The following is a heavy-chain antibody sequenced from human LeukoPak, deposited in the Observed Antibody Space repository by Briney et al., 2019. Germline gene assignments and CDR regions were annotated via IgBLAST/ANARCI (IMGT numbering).Heavy chain of an antibody. Sequence: SETLSLTCAVSGGSISSGGYSWSWIRQPPGKGLEWIGYIYHSGSTYYNPSLKSRVTISVDRSKNQFSLKLSSVTAADTAVYYCARSPSTYYYGSGGGHRLYNWFDPWGQGTLVTVSS. CDR2: IYHSGST. CDR1: GGSISSGGYS. J-gene: IGHJ5*02. CDR3: ARSPSTYYYGSGGGHRLYNWFDP. D-gene: IGHD3-10*01. V-gene: IGHV4-30-2*01.